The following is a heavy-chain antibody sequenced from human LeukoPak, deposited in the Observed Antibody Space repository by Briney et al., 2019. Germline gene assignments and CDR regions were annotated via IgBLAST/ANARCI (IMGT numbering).Heavy chain of an antibody. CDR2: ISYDGSNK. D-gene: IGHD3-22*01. V-gene: IGHV3-30-3*01. CDR3: ASTPPNHYYASSGYYPDY. J-gene: IGHJ4*02. Sequence: PGGSLRLSCAASGLTFSRHAMHWVRQAPGKGLEWVAVISYDGSNKHYADSVKGRFTISRDNSKNTLYLQMNSLRAEDTAVYYCASTPPNHYYASSGYYPDYWGQGTLVTVSS. CDR1: GLTFSRHA.